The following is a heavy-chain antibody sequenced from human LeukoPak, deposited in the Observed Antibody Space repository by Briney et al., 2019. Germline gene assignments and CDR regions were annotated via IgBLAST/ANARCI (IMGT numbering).Heavy chain of an antibody. D-gene: IGHD5-18*01. CDR3: ARDRGFSYGIDF. V-gene: IGHV3-30*03. CDR2: ISYDESNK. J-gene: IGHJ4*02. CDR1: GFIFSSHG. Sequence: GRSLRLSCAASGFIFSSHGMHWGRQAPGKGLEWVAVISYDESNKYAGSVKGRFTISRDNSKNTLYLQMNSLRAEDTAVYYCARDRGFSYGIDFWGQGTLVTVSS.